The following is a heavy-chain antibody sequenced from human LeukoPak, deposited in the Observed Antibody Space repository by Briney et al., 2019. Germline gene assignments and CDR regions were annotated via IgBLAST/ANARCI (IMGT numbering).Heavy chain of an antibody. CDR3: ARGGGGEYSSGWYDY. CDR2: IYYSGAT. D-gene: IGHD6-19*01. V-gene: IGHV4-59*01. CDR1: GGSISSYY. Sequence: SETLSLTCTVSGGSISSYYWSWIRQPPGKGLEWIGYIYYSGATNYNPSLKSRVTISVATSKNQFSLNLSSVTAADTAVYYCARGGGGEYSSGWYDYWGQGTLVTVSS. J-gene: IGHJ4*02.